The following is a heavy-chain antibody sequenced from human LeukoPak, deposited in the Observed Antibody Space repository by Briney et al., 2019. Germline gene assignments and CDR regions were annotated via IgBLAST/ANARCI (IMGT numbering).Heavy chain of an antibody. D-gene: IGHD3-3*01. Sequence: SETLSLTCTVSGGSISNDYWSWIRQPPGKGLEWIGYIYYTGSTNYNPSLKSRVTISVDTSKNQFSLKLGSVTAADTAVYYCARAVRDDFWSGYFYWGQGTLVTVSS. V-gene: IGHV4-59*01. J-gene: IGHJ4*02. CDR1: GGSISNDY. CDR3: ARAVRDDFWSGYFY. CDR2: IYYTGST.